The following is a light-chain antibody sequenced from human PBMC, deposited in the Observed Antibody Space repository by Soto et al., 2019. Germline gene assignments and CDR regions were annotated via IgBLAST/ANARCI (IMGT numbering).Light chain of an antibody. V-gene: IGKV3-20*01. Sequence: EVVLAQSPDTLSLSPGETGTRCCRASQSLRATYVAWYQQRPGQAPRLLIYGASLRATGIPARFSGRGSGTDFTLSISRLEPEDFAVYYCKQYVTSPRTFGQGTKVDI. CDR2: GAS. CDR3: KQYVTSPRT. CDR1: QSLRATY. J-gene: IGKJ1*01.